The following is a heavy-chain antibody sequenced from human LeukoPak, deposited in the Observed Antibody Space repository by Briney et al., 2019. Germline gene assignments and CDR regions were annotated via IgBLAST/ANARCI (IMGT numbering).Heavy chain of an antibody. V-gene: IGHV4-34*01. CDR3: ARFAYVSSYFGQRGDY. D-gene: IGHD3-10*01. Sequence: SETLSLTCAVYGGSFSGYYWSWIRQPPGKGLEWIGEINHSGSTNYNPSLKSRVTTSVDTSKNQFSLKLSSVTAADTAVYYCARFAYVSSYFGQRGDYWGQGTQVSVSS. CDR2: INHSGST. CDR1: GGSFSGYY. J-gene: IGHJ4*02.